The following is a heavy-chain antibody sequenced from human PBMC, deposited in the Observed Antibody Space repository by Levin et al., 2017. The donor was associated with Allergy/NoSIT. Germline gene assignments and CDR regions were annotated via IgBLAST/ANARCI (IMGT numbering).Heavy chain of an antibody. J-gene: IGHJ4*02. V-gene: IGHV2-70*17. CDR1: GFSLTTSGMC. Sequence: SGPTLVKPTQTLTLTCTFSGFSLTTSGMCVGWIRQPPGKALEWLARIDWDDDKFYSTSLKTRLTISKDTSKNQVVLTMTNMDPVDTATYYCARIISSSWYFDYWGQGTLVTVSS. CDR2: IDWDDDK. CDR3: ARIISSSWYFDY. D-gene: IGHD6-6*01.